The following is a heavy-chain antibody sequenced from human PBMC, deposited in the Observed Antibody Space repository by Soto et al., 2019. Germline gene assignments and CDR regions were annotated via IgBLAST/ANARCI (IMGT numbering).Heavy chain of an antibody. CDR3: AREADYVNWFDP. D-gene: IGHD4-17*01. CDR2: IKQDENGK. J-gene: IGHJ5*02. V-gene: IGHV3-7*01. Sequence: PGGSLRLSCEASGFTFSSRWMTWVRQGPGKGLEWVANIKQDENGKDYVDSVKGRFTISRDNAKNSLYLQMNSLRAEDTAVYYCAREADYVNWFDPWGQGTLVTVSS. CDR1: GFTFSSRW.